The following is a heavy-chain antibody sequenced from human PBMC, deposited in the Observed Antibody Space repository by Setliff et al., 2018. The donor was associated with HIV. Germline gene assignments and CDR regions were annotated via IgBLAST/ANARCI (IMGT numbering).Heavy chain of an antibody. D-gene: IGHD2-2*01. Sequence: PLETLSLTCTVSGDSISRRIYYWGWIRQPPGKGLEWIGNFYYSGSSHYNPSLKSRVTISVDTSKNQFSLKLISVSAADTAVYYCAKLLPAADMAREIDSWGQGTLVTVSS. J-gene: IGHJ4*02. CDR3: AKLLPAADMAREIDS. CDR2: FYYSGSS. CDR1: GDSISRRIYY. V-gene: IGHV4-39*01.